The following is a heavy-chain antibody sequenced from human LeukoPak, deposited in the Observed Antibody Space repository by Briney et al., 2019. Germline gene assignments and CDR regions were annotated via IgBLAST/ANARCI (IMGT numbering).Heavy chain of an antibody. CDR1: GGSISSSSYY. CDR3: ARRGRADYVWGSYRSYYFDY. D-gene: IGHD3-16*02. Sequence: SETLSLTCTVSGGSISSSSYYWGWIRQPPGKGLEWIGSIYYSGSTYYNLSLKSRVTISVDTSKNQFSLKLSSVTAADTAVYYCARRGRADYVWGSYRSYYFDYWGQGTLVTVSS. J-gene: IGHJ4*02. CDR2: IYYSGST. V-gene: IGHV4-39*01.